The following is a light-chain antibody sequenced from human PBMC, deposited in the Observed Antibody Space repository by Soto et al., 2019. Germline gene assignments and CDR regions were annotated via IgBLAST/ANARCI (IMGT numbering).Light chain of an antibody. J-gene: IGKJ5*01. V-gene: IGKV3-15*01. CDR3: QQYNNWPPIT. Sequence: EIVMTQSPATLSVSPGERATLSCRASQSVSSYLAWYQQKPGQAPRLLIYGASTRAAGIPARFSGSGSGTEFTLTISSLQSEDFAGYYCQQYNNWPPITFGQGTRLEIK. CDR2: GAS. CDR1: QSVSSY.